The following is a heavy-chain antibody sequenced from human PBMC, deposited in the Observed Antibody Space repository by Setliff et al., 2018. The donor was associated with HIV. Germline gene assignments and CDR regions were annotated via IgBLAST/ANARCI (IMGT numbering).Heavy chain of an antibody. D-gene: IGHD6-19*01. V-gene: IGHV3-74*01. J-gene: IGHJ3*02. Sequence: GGSLRLSCAASGFIFSNYWMHWVRQAPGKGLVWVSRINSDGSSISYADSVKGRFTISRDNAKNTLYPQMNSLRGEDTAVYYCARHSDWYGNDAFDIWGQGTRVTVS. CDR2: INSDGSSI. CDR1: GFIFSNYW. CDR3: ARHSDWYGNDAFDI.